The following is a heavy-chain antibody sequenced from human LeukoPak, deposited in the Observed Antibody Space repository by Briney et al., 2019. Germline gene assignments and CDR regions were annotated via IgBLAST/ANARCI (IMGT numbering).Heavy chain of an antibody. J-gene: IGHJ6*03. Sequence: SETLSLTCAVYGGSFSGYYWSWIRQPPGKGLEWIGEINHSGSTNYNPSLKSRVTISVDTSKNQFSLKLSSVTAADTAVYYCARGATIFGVVRYMDVWGKGTTVTVSS. D-gene: IGHD3-3*01. CDR2: INHSGST. V-gene: IGHV4-34*01. CDR1: GGSFSGYY. CDR3: ARGATIFGVVRYMDV.